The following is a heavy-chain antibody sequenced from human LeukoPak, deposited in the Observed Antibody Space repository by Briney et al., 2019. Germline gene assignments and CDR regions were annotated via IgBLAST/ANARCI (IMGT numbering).Heavy chain of an antibody. CDR1: GGSFSSYA. Sequence: GSWVKVSCQASGGSFSSYAISWVRQAPGQGLEWMGGIIPIFGTANYAQKFQGRVTITADTSTSTAYMELSSLRCEDTAGYYCARHRKLVHRPGDYWGQGTLVTVSS. D-gene: IGHD6-13*01. CDR2: IIPIFGTA. J-gene: IGHJ4*02. CDR3: ARHRKLVHRPGDY. V-gene: IGHV1-69*06.